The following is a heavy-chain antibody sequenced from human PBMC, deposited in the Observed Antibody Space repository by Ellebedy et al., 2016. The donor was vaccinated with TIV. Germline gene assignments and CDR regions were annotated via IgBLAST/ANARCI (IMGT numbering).Heavy chain of an antibody. CDR1: GFIFSDYY. V-gene: IGHV3-11*04. D-gene: IGHD3-22*01. Sequence: GESLKISCAASGFIFSDYYMTWVRQAPGKGLEWVSYISSSSSPIYYADSVKGRFTISRDNAKNSLYLQMNSLRAEDTAVYYCARDHGGGIYYYDSGGHYLDAFDIWGQGTMVTVSS. CDR3: ARDHGGGIYYYDSGGHYLDAFDI. J-gene: IGHJ3*02. CDR2: ISSSSSPI.